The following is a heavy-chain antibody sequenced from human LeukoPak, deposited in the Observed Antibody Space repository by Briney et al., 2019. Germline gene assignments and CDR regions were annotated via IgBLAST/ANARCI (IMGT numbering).Heavy chain of an antibody. V-gene: IGHV3-33*01. CDR1: GFTFSSYG. Sequence: PGGSLRLSCAASGFTFSSYGMHWVRQAPGKGLEWVAVIWYDGSNKYYADSVKGRFTISRDNSKNTLYLQMNSLRAEDTAVYYCARHHPSYGYRSLVPWGQGTMVTVSS. CDR3: ARHHPSYGYRSLVP. J-gene: IGHJ3*01. D-gene: IGHD5-18*01. CDR2: IWYDGSNK.